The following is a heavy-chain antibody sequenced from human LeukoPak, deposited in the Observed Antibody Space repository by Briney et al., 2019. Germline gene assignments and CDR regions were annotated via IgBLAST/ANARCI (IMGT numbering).Heavy chain of an antibody. J-gene: IGHJ4*02. CDR2: ISGSGGST. CDR1: GFTFSSYA. D-gene: IGHD4-17*01. Sequence: GGSLRLSCAASGFTFSSYAMSWVRQAPGKGLEWVSDISGSGGSTYYADSVKGRSTISRDNSKNTLHLQMNSLRAEDTAVYYCAKGSMVGSYGDYEDYWVQGTLVTVSS. CDR3: AKGSMVGSYGDYEDY. V-gene: IGHV3-23*01.